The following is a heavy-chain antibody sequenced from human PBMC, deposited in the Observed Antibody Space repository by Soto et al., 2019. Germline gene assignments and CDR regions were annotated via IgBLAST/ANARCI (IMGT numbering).Heavy chain of an antibody. CDR3: ARLHCSGGDCFSQIDN. D-gene: IGHD2-21*02. CDR2: ISSESGTI. Sequence: PGGSLRLSCAASGFSFIHYSMIWVRQAPCKGLEWVSYISSESGTIYYAESLKGRFTVSRDNAKNSLFLQMNTLRDEDTATYYCARLHCSGGDCFSQIDNWGQGALVTVSS. V-gene: IGHV3-48*02. CDR1: GFSFIHYS. J-gene: IGHJ4*02.